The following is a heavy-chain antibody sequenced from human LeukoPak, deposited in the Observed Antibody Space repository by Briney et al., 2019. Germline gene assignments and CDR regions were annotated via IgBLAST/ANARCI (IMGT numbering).Heavy chain of an antibody. J-gene: IGHJ4*02. D-gene: IGHD3-9*01. V-gene: IGHV3-30*18. CDR3: AKTVRYFDWLLSPFDY. Sequence: GGSLRLSCAASGFTFSSYGMHWVRQAPGKGLEGVAVISYDGSNKYYADSVKGRFIISRDNSKNTLYLQMNSLRAEDTAVYYCAKTVRYFDWLLSPFDYWGQGTLVTVSS. CDR1: GFTFSSYG. CDR2: ISYDGSNK.